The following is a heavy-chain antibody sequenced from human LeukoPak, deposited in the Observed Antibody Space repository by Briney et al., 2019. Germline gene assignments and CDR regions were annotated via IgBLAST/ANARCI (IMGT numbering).Heavy chain of an antibody. CDR1: GYTFTSCG. V-gene: IGHV1-18*01. CDR3: AREPQLGYSGSFDY. CDR2: ISAYNGNT. Sequence: ASVKVSCKASGYTFTSCGISWVRQAPGQGLEWMGWISAYNGNTNYAQKLQGRVTMTTDTSTSTAYMELRSLRSDDTAVYYCAREPQLGYSGSFDYWGQGTLVTVSS. D-gene: IGHD2-15*01. J-gene: IGHJ4*02.